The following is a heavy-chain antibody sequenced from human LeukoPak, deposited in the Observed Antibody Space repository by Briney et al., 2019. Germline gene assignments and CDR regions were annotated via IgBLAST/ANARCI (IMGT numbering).Heavy chain of an antibody. D-gene: IGHD3-16*01. CDR1: GGSISSYY. Sequence: SETLSLTCTVSGGSISSYYWSWIRKPPGKGLEWIGYIYYSGSTNYNPSLKSRVTISVDTSKNQFSLKLSSVTAADTAVYYCARETSQKGAHYMDVWGKGTTVTISS. CDR2: IYYSGST. CDR3: ARETSQKGAHYMDV. J-gene: IGHJ6*03. V-gene: IGHV4-59*01.